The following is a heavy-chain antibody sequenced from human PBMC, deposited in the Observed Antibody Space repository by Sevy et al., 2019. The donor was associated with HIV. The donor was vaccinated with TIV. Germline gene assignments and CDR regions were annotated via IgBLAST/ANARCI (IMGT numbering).Heavy chain of an antibody. J-gene: IGHJ4*02. CDR1: GFTFSKNS. CDR3: AREGCTKPHDY. CDR2: LSFGCGEI. D-gene: IGHD2-8*01. Sequence: GGSLRLSCAASGFTFSKNSMSWVRQPPGKGLEWVSILSFGCGEINYADSVKGRFTISRDNSKSSGYLQMNNLRPEDTAVYYCAREGCTKPHDYWGQGTLVTVSS. V-gene: IGHV3-23*01.